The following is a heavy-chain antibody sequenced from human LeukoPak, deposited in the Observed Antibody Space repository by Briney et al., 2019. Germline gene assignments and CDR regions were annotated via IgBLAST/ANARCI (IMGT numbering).Heavy chain of an antibody. Sequence: ASVKVSCKASGYTFTSYAMNWVRQAPGQGLEWMGWINTNTGNPTYAQGFTGRCVFSLDTSVSTAYLQISSLKAEDTAVYYCARDIGSTELRSYGVWGQGTLVTVSS. D-gene: IGHD3-16*01. CDR1: GYTFTSYA. CDR3: ARDIGSTELRSYGV. CDR2: INTNTGNP. J-gene: IGHJ4*02. V-gene: IGHV7-4-1*02.